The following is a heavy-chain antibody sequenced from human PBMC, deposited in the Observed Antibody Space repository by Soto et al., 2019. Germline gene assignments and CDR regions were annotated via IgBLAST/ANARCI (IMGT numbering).Heavy chain of an antibody. V-gene: IGHV4-39*01. CDR1: GHSVSSSNYY. D-gene: IGHD6-19*01. CDR3: ASHQWRATNTTYYFDY. CDR2: IFYSGFT. J-gene: IGHJ4*02. Sequence: SETLSLTCTVSGHSVSSSNYYWGWIRQPPGKGLEWIGSIFYSGFTYYNPSLKSRVTISVDRSKTQFSLKLSSVTAADTGVYYCASHQWRATNTTYYFDYRGQGTQVTVSS.